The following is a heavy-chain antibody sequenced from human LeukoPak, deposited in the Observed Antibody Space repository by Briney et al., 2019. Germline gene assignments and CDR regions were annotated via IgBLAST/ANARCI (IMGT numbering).Heavy chain of an antibody. CDR3: ARTIFGVVTLLYYFDY. CDR2: ISSSSSYI. J-gene: IGHJ4*02. D-gene: IGHD3-3*01. Sequence: GGSLRLSCAASGFTFSSYSMNWVRQAPGKGLEWVSSISSSSSYIYYADSVKGRFTISRDNAKNSLYLQMNGLRAEDTAVYYCARTIFGVVTLLYYFDYWGQGTLVTVSS. CDR1: GFTFSSYS. V-gene: IGHV3-21*01.